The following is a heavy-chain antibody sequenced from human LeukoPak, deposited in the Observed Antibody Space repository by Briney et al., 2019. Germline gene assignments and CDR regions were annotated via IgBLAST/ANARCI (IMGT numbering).Heavy chain of an antibody. Sequence: ASETLTLTCSASGCSVTSYYWRWIRQPPGKGLEWMGHIHYSGSNKYNPSLLSRVTMFVDKSKNQITLRLSSVTAADTAVYYCARHGTVSSGSDFDYWGQGTQVTLS. V-gene: IGHV4-59*08. CDR3: ARHGTVSSGSDFDY. J-gene: IGHJ4*02. CDR2: IHYSGSN. CDR1: GCSVTSYY. D-gene: IGHD1-26*01.